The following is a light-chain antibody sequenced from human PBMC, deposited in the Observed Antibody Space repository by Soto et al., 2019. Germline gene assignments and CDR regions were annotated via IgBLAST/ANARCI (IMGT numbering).Light chain of an antibody. CDR3: MLFYGGARPVV. CDR1: TGAVSSGHY. Sequence: QAVVTQEPSLTVSPGGTVTLTCGSSTGAVSSGHYPYWFQQKPGQAPRTLIYDTSNKHSWTPARFSDSLLGGKAALTLSGAQPEDEAEYYCMLFYGGARPVVFGGGTKLTVL. CDR2: DTS. J-gene: IGLJ2*01. V-gene: IGLV7-46*01.